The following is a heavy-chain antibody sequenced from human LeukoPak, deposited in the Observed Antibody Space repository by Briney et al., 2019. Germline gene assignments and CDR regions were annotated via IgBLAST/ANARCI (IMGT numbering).Heavy chain of an antibody. D-gene: IGHD6-19*01. Sequence: GGSLRLSCAASGFTFSSYSMNRVRRAPGKGLEWVSSISSSSSYIYYADSVKGRFTISSDNAKNSLYLQMNSLRAEDTAVYYCARVGGGWLVDYWGQGTLVTVSS. V-gene: IGHV3-21*01. CDR2: ISSSSSYI. CDR1: GFTFSSYS. J-gene: IGHJ4*02. CDR3: ARVGGGWLVDY.